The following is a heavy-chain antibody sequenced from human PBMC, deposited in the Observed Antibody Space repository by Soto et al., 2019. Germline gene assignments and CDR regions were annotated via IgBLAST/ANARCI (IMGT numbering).Heavy chain of an antibody. D-gene: IGHD6-13*01. CDR3: AKDQVAAAGTFYYFDY. Sequence: PGGSLRLSCAASGFTFSSYAMSWVRQAPGKGLEWVSAISGSGGSTYYADSVKGRFTISRDNSKNTLYLQMNSLRAEDTAVYYCAKDQVAAAGTFYYFDYWGQGTLVTVS. CDR2: ISGSGGST. J-gene: IGHJ4*02. V-gene: IGHV3-23*01. CDR1: GFTFSSYA.